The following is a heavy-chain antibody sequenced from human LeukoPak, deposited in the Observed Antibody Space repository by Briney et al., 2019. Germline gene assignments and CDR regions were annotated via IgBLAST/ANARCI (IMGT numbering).Heavy chain of an antibody. V-gene: IGHV3-23*01. CDR1: GFTFSSYA. D-gene: IGHD3-3*01. CDR2: ISGSGGST. CDR3: AKDRDDFWSGYYTYYYGMDV. J-gene: IGHJ6*02. Sequence: PGGSLRLSCAASGFTFSSYAMNWVRQAPGKGLEWVSAISGSGGSTYYADSVKGRFTISRDNSKNTLYLQMNSLRAEDTAVYYCAKDRDDFWSGYYTYYYGMDVWGQGTTVTVSS.